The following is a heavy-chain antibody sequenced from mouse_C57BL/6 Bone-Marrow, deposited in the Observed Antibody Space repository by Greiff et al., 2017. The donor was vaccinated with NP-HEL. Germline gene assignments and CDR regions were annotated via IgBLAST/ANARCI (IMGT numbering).Heavy chain of an antibody. CDR1: GYTFTSYG. CDR3: ARRGVYDGYYCAMVY. J-gene: IGHJ4*01. CDR2: IYPRSGNT. Sequence: VQLQQSGAELARPGASVKLSCKASGYTFTSYGISWVKQRTGQGLEWIGEIYPRSGNTYYNEKFKGKATLTADKSSSTAYMELRSLTSEDSAVYFCARRGVYDGYYCAMVYWGQGTSVTVSS. D-gene: IGHD2-3*01. V-gene: IGHV1-81*01.